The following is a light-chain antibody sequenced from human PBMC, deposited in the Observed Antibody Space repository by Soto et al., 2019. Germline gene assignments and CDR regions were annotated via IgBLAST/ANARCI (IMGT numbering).Light chain of an antibody. CDR1: SSDVGGYNY. Sequence: QSALTQPASVSGSPGQSITISCTGTSSDVGGYNYVSWYQQYPGKAPKLMIYDVSNRPSGVSNRFSGSKSGNTASLTISGLRAEDEADYYCSSYTTSSTLVFGGGTKVTVL. J-gene: IGLJ2*01. CDR2: DVS. CDR3: SSYTTSSTLV. V-gene: IGLV2-14*01.